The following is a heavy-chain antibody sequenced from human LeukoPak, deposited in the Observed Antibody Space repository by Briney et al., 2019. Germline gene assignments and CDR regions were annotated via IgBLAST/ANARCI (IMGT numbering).Heavy chain of an antibody. J-gene: IGHJ4*02. D-gene: IGHD3-22*01. CDR2: IYHSGNT. V-gene: IGHV4-4*02. CDR3: GREVYDSSGYRFDY. Sequence: SETLSLTCAVSGGSISSSNWWSWVRQPPGKGLEWIGEIYHSGNTNYNPSLKSRVTISVDKSRNQFSLKLSSVTAADTAVYYCGREVYDSSGYRFDYWGQGTLVTVSS. CDR1: GGSISSSNW.